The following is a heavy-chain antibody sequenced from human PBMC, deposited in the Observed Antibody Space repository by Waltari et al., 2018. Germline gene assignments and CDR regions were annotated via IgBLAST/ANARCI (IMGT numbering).Heavy chain of an antibody. CDR1: GYSTSSAYY. D-gene: IGHD2-15*01. CDR3: ARGVYCSGGSCKNAFDV. J-gene: IGHJ3*01. CDR2: ISHSGDT. V-gene: IGHV4-38-2*02. Sequence: QVQLQESGPGLVKPSETLPLTCTVSGYSTSSAYYCGWIRQPPGKGLEWIGSISHSGDTWYNPSLKSRVTISLDTSRKQYSLKLRSVTAADTAVYYRARGVYCSGGSCKNAFDVWGQGTMVTVSS.